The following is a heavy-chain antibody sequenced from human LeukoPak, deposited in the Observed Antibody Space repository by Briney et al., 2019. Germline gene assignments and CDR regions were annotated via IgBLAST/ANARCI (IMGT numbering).Heavy chain of an antibody. CDR1: GGSSSGYY. Sequence: PSETLSLTCAVYGGSSSGYYWSWIRQPPGKGLEWIGEINHSGSTNYNPSLKSRVTISVDTSKNQFSLKLSSVTAADTAVYYCARTRITMVRGVSKPNYYGMDVWGKGTTVTVSS. CDR2: INHSGST. D-gene: IGHD3-10*01. J-gene: IGHJ6*04. CDR3: ARTRITMVRGVSKPNYYGMDV. V-gene: IGHV4-34*01.